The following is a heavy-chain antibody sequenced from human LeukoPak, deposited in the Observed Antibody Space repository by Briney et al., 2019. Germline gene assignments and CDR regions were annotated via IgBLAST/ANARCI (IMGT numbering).Heavy chain of an antibody. V-gene: IGHV5-10-1*01. CDR3: ARLKYYGSGSYYFAY. CDR1: GYSFTNYW. J-gene: IGHJ4*02. D-gene: IGHD3-10*01. Sequence: GESLKISCKGSGYSFTNYWITWVRQMPGEGLEWMGRIDPSDSYTNYSPSFQGHVTISADRSISAAYLQWSSLKASDTAMYYCARLKYYGSGSYYFAYWGQGTLVTVSS. CDR2: IDPSDSYT.